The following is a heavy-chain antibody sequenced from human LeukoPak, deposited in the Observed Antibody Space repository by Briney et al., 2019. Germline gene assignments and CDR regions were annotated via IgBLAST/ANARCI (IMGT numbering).Heavy chain of an antibody. CDR1: GYTFTSSG. D-gene: IGHD3-3*01. Sequence: AAVKVSCKASGYTFTSSGISWVRQAPGQGLAGMGWISAYNGDMNYAPRLQGRVTVTTDTSRSTAYMELRSLRSDDTAVYYCVRDYDYTMDVWGQGTTVIVSS. J-gene: IGHJ6*02. CDR3: VRDYDYTMDV. CDR2: ISAYNGDM. V-gene: IGHV1-18*01.